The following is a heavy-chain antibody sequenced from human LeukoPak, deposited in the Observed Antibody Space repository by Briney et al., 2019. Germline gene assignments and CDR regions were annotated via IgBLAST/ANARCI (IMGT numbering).Heavy chain of an antibody. CDR3: ARDWFNDY. V-gene: IGHV3-23*01. D-gene: IGHD3-9*01. J-gene: IGHJ4*02. CDR2: ISGSGAHT. CDR1: GFTFSSYG. Sequence: PGGSLRLSCAASGFTFSSYGMHWVRQVPGKGLEWVSAISGSGAHTFYADSVKGRFTISRDNFNDTLYLQMDSLRVDDTAIYYCARDWFNDYWGQGTLVTVSS.